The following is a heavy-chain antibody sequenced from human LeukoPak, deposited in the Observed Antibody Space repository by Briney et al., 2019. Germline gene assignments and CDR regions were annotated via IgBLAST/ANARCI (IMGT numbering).Heavy chain of an antibody. D-gene: IGHD5-18*01. CDR2: IYTSGST. CDR1: GGSISSGSYY. CDR3: ARDSVDTSMVNGFDP. Sequence: ASQTLSLTCTVSGGSISSGSYYWSWNRQPAGKGLEWIGRIYTSGSTNYNPSLKSRVTISVDTSKNQFSLKLSSVTAADTAVYYCARDSVDTSMVNGFDPWGQGTLVTVSS. V-gene: IGHV4-61*02. J-gene: IGHJ5*02.